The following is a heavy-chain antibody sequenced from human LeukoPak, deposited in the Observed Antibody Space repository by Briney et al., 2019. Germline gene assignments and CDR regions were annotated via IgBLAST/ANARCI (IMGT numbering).Heavy chain of an antibody. Sequence: GGSLRLSCAASGFTLSDYSMTWIRQAPGKGLEWVSYMSRSGSSMYYADSVKGRFTISRDNAKNSVYLQMYSLGAEDTAVYYCARGLIETGTTFDYWGQGTLVTVSS. D-gene: IGHD1-7*01. V-gene: IGHV3-11*04. CDR3: ARGLIETGTTFDY. CDR1: GFTLSDYS. CDR2: MSRSGSSM. J-gene: IGHJ4*02.